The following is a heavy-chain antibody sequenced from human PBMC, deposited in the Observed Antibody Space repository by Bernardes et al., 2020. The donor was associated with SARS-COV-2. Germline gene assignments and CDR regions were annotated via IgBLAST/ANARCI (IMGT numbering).Heavy chain of an antibody. D-gene: IGHD3-16*01. J-gene: IGHJ6*02. CDR3: ARDRWGMDGMDV. Sequence: GRSLRFSCGAFGFTFSSYWISWVRKAPGKGLEWVANIKQDGSEKYYVDSVKGRFTISRDNAKNSLYLQMNSLRAEDTAVYYCARDRWGMDGMDVWGQGTTVTVS. CDR2: IKQDGSEK. V-gene: IGHV3-7*01. CDR1: GFTFSSYW.